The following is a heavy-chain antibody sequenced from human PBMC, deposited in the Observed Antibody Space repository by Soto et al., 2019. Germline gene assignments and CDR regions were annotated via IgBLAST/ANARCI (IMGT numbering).Heavy chain of an antibody. D-gene: IGHD5-12*01. CDR1: GFTFSDYY. Sequence: PGGSLRLSCAASGFTFSDYYMSWIRQAPGKGLEWVSYISSSGSTIYYADSVKGRFTISRDNAKNSLYLQMNSLRAEDTAVYYCARDVRVASAGWFDPWGQGTLVTVSS. V-gene: IGHV3-11*01. J-gene: IGHJ5*02. CDR3: ARDVRVASAGWFDP. CDR2: ISSSGSTI.